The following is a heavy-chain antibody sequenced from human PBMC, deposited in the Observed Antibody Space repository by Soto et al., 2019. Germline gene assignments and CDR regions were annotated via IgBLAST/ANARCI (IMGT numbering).Heavy chain of an antibody. V-gene: IGHV1-18*01. CDR1: GCTFSSYT. CDR3: ARDLHGDPYY. D-gene: IGHD4-17*01. Sequence: RASVKVSCKASGCTFSSYTISWVRQAPGQGLEWMGWIIAYNGNTNYAQKLQGRVTMTTDTSTSTAYMELRSLRSDDTAVYYCARDLHGDPYYWGQGTLVTVSS. J-gene: IGHJ4*02. CDR2: IIAYNGNT.